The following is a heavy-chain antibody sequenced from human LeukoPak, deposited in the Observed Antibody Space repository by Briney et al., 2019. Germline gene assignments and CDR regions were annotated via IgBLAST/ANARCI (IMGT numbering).Heavy chain of an antibody. D-gene: IGHD5-18*01. CDR2: IIPIFGTA. V-gene: IGHV1-69*13. J-gene: IGHJ4*02. Sequence: SVKVSCKASGGTFSSYAISWVRQAPGQGLEWMGGIIPIFGTANYAQKFQGRATITADESTSTAYMELSSLRSEDTAVYYCAREGRLIDTAMANFDYWGQGTLVTVSS. CDR1: GGTFSSYA. CDR3: AREGRLIDTAMANFDY.